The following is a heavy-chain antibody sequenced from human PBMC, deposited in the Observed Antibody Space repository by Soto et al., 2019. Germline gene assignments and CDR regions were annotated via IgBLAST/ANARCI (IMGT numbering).Heavy chain of an antibody. CDR3: IYRRQLYGYHGLDV. V-gene: IGHV2-5*01. J-gene: IGHJ6*02. CDR2: IYWNDDR. Sequence: QITLKESGPTLVKPTQTLTLTCTFSGFSLPSSRVGVGWIRQPPGRPREWLAGIYWNDDRRRSPYLDSRLTITKDSSKNQVVLTVTNMDPVDTATYYCIYRRQLYGYHGLDVWGQGSTVTVSS. D-gene: IGHD1-1*01. CDR1: GFSLPSSRVG.